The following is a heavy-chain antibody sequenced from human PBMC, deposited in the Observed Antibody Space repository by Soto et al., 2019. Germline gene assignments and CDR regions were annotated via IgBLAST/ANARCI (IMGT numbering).Heavy chain of an antibody. CDR1: GFTFSSNW. J-gene: IGHJ4*01. CDR2: IRQDGSEK. Sequence: GGSLRLSCVGSGFTFSSNWMTWVRQAPGKGLEWVGNIRQDGSEKNYVDSVKGRFTISRDNAKNSLYLQMNSLRAEDTAVYYCAREIVVARGSSYFAYCGPGTLVTVSS. CDR3: AREIVVARGSSYFAY. V-gene: IGHV3-7*04. D-gene: IGHD2-2*01.